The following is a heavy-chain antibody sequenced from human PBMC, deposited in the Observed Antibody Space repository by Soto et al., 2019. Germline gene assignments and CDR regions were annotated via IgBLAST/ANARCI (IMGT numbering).Heavy chain of an antibody. Sequence: SETLSLTCIVSGDSMTNDYWTWIRRPPGKGLEWIGYIYYSGKTDYNPSLQSRVSISIDTSRKQFSLKLSSVTAADTAMYYCARGVVYRDVGFAYGMDVWGQGTKVTVYS. D-gene: IGHD3-22*01. V-gene: IGHV4-59*01. CDR1: GDSMTNDY. J-gene: IGHJ6*02. CDR2: IYYSGKT. CDR3: ARGVVYRDVGFAYGMDV.